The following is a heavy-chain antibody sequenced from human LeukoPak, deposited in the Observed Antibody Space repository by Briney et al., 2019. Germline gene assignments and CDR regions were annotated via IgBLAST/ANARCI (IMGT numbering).Heavy chain of an antibody. D-gene: IGHD2-15*01. V-gene: IGHV4-4*02. CDR1: GGAISSSNW. Sequence: SETLSLTCAVSGGAISSSNWWSWVRQPPGKGREWMGEIYHSGSTNYNPSLKSRVPISVDKSKNQFSLKLSSVTGADTGVYYCARRRSCSGGSCYRPGYFDYWGQGTLVTVSS. J-gene: IGHJ4*02. CDR3: ARRRSCSGGSCYRPGYFDY. CDR2: IYHSGST.